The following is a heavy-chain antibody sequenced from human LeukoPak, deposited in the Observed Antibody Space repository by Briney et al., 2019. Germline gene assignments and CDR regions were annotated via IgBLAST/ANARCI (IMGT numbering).Heavy chain of an antibody. CDR2: ITSSLSYI. V-gene: IGHV3-21*01. Sequence: GGSLRLSCAASGXTFKSYTMNWVRQAPGKGLEWVSSITSSLSYISYADSVKGRFTIFRDNAKNSLSLQMNSLRAEDTAVYYCARDFGRTSDWQPRLYYGMDVWGQGTTVTVSS. J-gene: IGHJ6*02. CDR3: ARDFGRTSDWQPRLYYGMDV. D-gene: IGHD2-2*01. CDR1: GXTFKSYT.